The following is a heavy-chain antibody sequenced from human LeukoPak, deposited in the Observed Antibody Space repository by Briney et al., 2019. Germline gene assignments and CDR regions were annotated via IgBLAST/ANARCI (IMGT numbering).Heavy chain of an antibody. V-gene: IGHV4-4*07. CDR1: RGSISGYY. D-gene: IGHD5-12*01. J-gene: IGHJ4*02. CDR2: IHSTGSA. CDR3: AREHPVALAPDY. Sequence: PSETLSLTCTVSRGSISGYYWSSIRQTAGKGLEWIGRIHSTGSANYNPSLESRVTMSVDTSRNQFSLILTSVTAADTAIYYCAREHPVALAPDYWGQGTLVTVSS.